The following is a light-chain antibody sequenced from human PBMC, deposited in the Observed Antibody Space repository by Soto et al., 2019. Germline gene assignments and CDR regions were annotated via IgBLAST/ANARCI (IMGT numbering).Light chain of an antibody. V-gene: IGKV3-20*01. Sequence: EIVLTQSPGTLSLSPGERATLSCRASQSFYSYLAWYQQKPGQAPRLLMYRASTRAIGIPDRFSGSGSGTDFTLTISGLEPEDFAVYYCHQYGSSPRTFGQGTKVDIK. CDR2: RAS. CDR1: QSFYSY. CDR3: HQYGSSPRT. J-gene: IGKJ1*01.